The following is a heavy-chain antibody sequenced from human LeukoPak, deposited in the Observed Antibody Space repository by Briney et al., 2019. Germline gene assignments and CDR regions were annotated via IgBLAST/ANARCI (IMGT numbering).Heavy chain of an antibody. CDR2: INPNSGGT. CDR1: GYTFTGYY. Sequence: ASVKVSCKASGYTFTGYYMHWVRQAPGQGLEWMGWINPNSGGTNYAQKFQGRVTMTRDTSISTAYMELSRLRSDDTAVYYCARAGSWYFQRYNWFDPWGQGTLVTVSS. D-gene: IGHD6-13*01. J-gene: IGHJ5*02. V-gene: IGHV1-2*02. CDR3: ARAGSWYFQRYNWFDP.